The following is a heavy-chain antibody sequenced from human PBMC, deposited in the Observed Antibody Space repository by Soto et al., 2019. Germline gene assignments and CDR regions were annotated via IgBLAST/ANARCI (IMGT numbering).Heavy chain of an antibody. D-gene: IGHD1-26*01. J-gene: IGHJ3*02. CDR2: FDPEDGET. V-gene: IGHV1-24*01. CDR3: ATDPRYSGSYSAFDI. CDR1: GYTLTELS. Sequence: ASVKVSCKVSGYTLTELSMHWVRQAPGKGLGWLGGFDPEDGETIYAQKFQGRVTMTEDTSTDTAYMELSSLRSEDTAVYYCATDPRYSGSYSAFDIWGQGTMVTVSS.